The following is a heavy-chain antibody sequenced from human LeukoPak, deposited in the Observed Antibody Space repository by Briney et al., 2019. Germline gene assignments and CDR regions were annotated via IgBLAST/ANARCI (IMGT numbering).Heavy chain of an antibody. CDR3: ARAHMTTVTLGDY. CDR2: INPNSGVT. V-gene: IGHV1-2*02. D-gene: IGHD4-17*01. J-gene: IGHJ4*02. Sequence: GASVKVSCKASGYTFTGYYVHWARQAPGQGLEWMAWINPNSGVTNYAQKFQGRVTLTRDTPISTVYMEVSGLTSDDTAVYYCARAHMTTVTLGDYWGQGTLVTVSS. CDR1: GYTFTGYY.